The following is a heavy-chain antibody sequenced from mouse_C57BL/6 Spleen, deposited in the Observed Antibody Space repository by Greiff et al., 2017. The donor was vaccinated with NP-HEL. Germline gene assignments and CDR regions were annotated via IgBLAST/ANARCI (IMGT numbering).Heavy chain of an antibody. D-gene: IGHD2-4*01. CDR2: IDPSDSYT. CDR1: GYTFTSYW. V-gene: IGHV1-50*01. Sequence: QVQLQQPGAELVKPGASVKLSCKASGYTFTSYWMQWVKQRPGQGLEWIGEIDPSDSYTNYNQKFKGKATLTVDKSSSTAYMQLSSLTSEDSAVYYCARLGDYDQGYYFDYWGQGTTLTVSS. J-gene: IGHJ2*01. CDR3: ARLGDYDQGYYFDY.